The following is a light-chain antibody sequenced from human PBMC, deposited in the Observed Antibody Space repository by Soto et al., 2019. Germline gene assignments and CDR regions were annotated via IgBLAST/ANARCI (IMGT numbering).Light chain of an antibody. Sequence: DIVMTQSPDSLAVSLGERATINCRSSQSVLSSSNSKNCLAWYQQKSGQPPKLPIYWASTRQSGVPDRFSASGSGTDFTLTISSLQAEDVAAYYCQHYYSIPWTFGQGTRVEIK. CDR3: QHYYSIPWT. V-gene: IGKV4-1*01. CDR2: WAS. CDR1: QSVLSSSNSKNC. J-gene: IGKJ1*01.